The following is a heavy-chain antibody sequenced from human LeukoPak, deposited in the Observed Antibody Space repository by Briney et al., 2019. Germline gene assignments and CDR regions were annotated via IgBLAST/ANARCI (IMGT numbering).Heavy chain of an antibody. J-gene: IGHJ6*03. CDR2: INHSGST. Sequence: SETLSLTCAVYGGSFSGYYWSWIRQPPGKGLEWIGEINHSGSTNYNPSLKSRVTISVDTSKNQFSLKLSSVTAADTAVYYCARGSNYVHYYYYMDVWGKGTTVTVSS. CDR3: ARGSNYVHYYYYMDV. V-gene: IGHV4-34*01. D-gene: IGHD1-26*01. CDR1: GGSFSGYY.